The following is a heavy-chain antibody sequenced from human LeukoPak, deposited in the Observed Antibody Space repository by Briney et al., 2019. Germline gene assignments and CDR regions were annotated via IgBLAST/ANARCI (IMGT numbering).Heavy chain of an antibody. CDR2: TYYVSKWYN. Sequence: SQTLSLTCAISGDSVSSNRATWIWIRQSPSRGLEWLGRTYYVSKWYNDYALSLQGRISVNPDTSRNQFSLHLNSVTPEDTALYYCARAPHGSGCDYWGQGILVTISS. CDR3: ARAPHGSGCDY. CDR1: GDSVSSNRAT. J-gene: IGHJ4*02. D-gene: IGHD6-19*01. V-gene: IGHV6-1*01.